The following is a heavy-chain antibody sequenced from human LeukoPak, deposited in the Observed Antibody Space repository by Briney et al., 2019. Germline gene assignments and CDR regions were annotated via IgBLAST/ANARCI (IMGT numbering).Heavy chain of an antibody. J-gene: IGHJ4*02. Sequence: SEPLSLTCTVSGGSISSYYWSWIRQPAGKGLEWIGRIYTSGSTNYNPSLKSRVTMSVDTSKNQFSLKLSSVTAADTAVYYCARVSFWSVYPHYWAQGTLVTVSS. CDR1: GGSISSYY. CDR3: ARVSFWSVYPHY. V-gene: IGHV4-4*07. CDR2: IYTSGST. D-gene: IGHD3-3*01.